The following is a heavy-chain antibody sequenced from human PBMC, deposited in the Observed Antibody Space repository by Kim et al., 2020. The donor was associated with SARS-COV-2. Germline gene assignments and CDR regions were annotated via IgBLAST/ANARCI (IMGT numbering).Heavy chain of an antibody. V-gene: IGHV1-46*01. CDR1: GYTFTSYY. D-gene: IGHD3-3*01. J-gene: IGHJ6*02. Sequence: ASVKVSCKASGYTFTSYYMHWVRQAPGQGLEWMGIINPSGGSTSYAQKFQGRVTMTRDTSTSTVYMELSSLRSEDTAVYYCARGTYYDFWSGYSGPYYGMDVWGQGTTVTVSS. CDR3: ARGTYYDFWSGYSGPYYGMDV. CDR2: INPSGGST.